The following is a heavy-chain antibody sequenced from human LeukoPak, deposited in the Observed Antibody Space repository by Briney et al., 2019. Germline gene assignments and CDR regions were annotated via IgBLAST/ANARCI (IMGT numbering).Heavy chain of an antibody. J-gene: IGHJ4*02. D-gene: IGHD6-13*01. Sequence: SGTLSLTCAVSGGSISSSNWWSWVRQPPGKGLEWIGEIYHSGSTNYNPSLKSRVTISVDKSKNQFSLKLSSVTAADTAVYYCARGFSSSWYGEDYFDYWGQGTLVTVSS. CDR2: IYHSGST. CDR3: ARGFSSSWYGEDYFDY. CDR1: GGSISSSNW. V-gene: IGHV4-4*02.